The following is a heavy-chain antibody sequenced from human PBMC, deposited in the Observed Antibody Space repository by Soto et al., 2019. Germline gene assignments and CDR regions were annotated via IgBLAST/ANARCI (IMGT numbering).Heavy chain of an antibody. CDR1: GFTFSSYG. V-gene: IGHV3-74*01. D-gene: IGHD6-6*01. Sequence: GGSLRLSCAASGFTFSSYGMHWVRQAPGKGLVWVSRINSDGSSTSYADSVKGRFSMSRDNAKYRLYLQMNSLRAADTAVYYCARGGLIAARHFDYWGQGTLVTVSS. CDR3: ARGGLIAARHFDY. J-gene: IGHJ4*02. CDR2: INSDGSST.